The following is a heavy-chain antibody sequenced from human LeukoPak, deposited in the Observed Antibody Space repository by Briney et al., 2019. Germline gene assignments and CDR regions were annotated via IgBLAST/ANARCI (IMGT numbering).Heavy chain of an antibody. CDR1: GGSISSSSYY. Sequence: PSETLSLTCTVSGGSISSSSYYWGWIRQPPGKGLEWIGSIYYSGSTYYNPSLKSRVTISVDTSKNQFSLKLSSVTAADTAVYYCASLYYDILTGYVNRFDPWGQGTLVTVSS. V-gene: IGHV4-39*01. J-gene: IGHJ5*02. CDR2: IYYSGST. CDR3: ASLYYDILTGYVNRFDP. D-gene: IGHD3-9*01.